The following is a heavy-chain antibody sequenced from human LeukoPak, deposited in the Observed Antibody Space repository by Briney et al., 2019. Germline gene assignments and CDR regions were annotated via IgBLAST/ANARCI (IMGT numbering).Heavy chain of an antibody. D-gene: IGHD5-24*01. CDR2: ISSSSSYI. Sequence: GGSLRLSCAASGFIFSSYSMNWVRQAPGKGLEWVSSISSSSSYIYYADSLKGRFTISRDNAKNSLYLQMNSLRVEDTAVYYCVGDKGWQQFDQWGQGTLVTVSS. CDR3: VGDKGWQQFDQ. J-gene: IGHJ4*02. CDR1: GFIFSSYS. V-gene: IGHV3-21*01.